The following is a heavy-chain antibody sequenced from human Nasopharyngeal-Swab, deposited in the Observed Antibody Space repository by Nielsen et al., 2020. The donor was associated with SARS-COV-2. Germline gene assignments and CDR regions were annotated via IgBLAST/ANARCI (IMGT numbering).Heavy chain of an antibody. CDR3: AKELARAYLDYYFDY. J-gene: IGHJ4*02. CDR2: ISYDGSNK. D-gene: IGHD2-8*01. Sequence: VRQAPGKGLEWVAVISYDGSNKYYADSVKGRFTTSRDNSKNTLYLQMNSLRAEDTAVYYCAKELARAYLDYYFDYWGQGTLVTVSS. V-gene: IGHV3-30*18.